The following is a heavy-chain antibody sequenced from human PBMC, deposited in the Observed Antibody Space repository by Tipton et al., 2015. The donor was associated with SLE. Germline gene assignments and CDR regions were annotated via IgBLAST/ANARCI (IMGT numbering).Heavy chain of an antibody. D-gene: IGHD3-10*01. J-gene: IGHJ6*02. CDR1: GASISNYY. CDR2: VYATGTT. Sequence: TLSLTCTVSGASISNYYWTWIWQPAGKGLEWIGRVYATGTTNYNPSLQSRVTMSIDTSKNQFSLNLMSVTAADSAVYYCTRGSPGRSGRDFKDYLYGMDVWGQGTTVTVS. CDR3: TRGSPGRSGRDFKDYLYGMDV. V-gene: IGHV4-4*07.